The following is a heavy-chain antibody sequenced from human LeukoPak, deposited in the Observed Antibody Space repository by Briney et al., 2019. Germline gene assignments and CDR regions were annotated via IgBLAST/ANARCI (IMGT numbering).Heavy chain of an antibody. CDR3: AKDRSMTTVTPFDN. CDR2: IRYDGSNR. Sequence: GGSLRLSRAASGFTYSSYGMHWVREAPGKGLEWVAFIRYDGSNRFYADSVRGRFTISRDNSKNTVYLQMNSLRAEDTAVYYCAKDRSMTTVTPFDNWGQGTLVAVSS. D-gene: IGHD4-17*01. V-gene: IGHV3-30*02. J-gene: IGHJ4*02. CDR1: GFTYSSYG.